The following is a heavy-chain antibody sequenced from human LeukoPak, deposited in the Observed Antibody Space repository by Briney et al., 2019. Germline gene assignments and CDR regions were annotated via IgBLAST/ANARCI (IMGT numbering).Heavy chain of an antibody. V-gene: IGHV1-69*13. J-gene: IGHJ5*02. CDR2: IIPIFGTA. CDR3: AKDMGCSTNQLLCPRWFDP. D-gene: IGHD2-2*01. CDR1: GGTFTSYA. Sequence: SVKVSCKASGGTFTSYAISWVRQAPGQGLEWMGGIIPIFGTANYAQKFQGRVTITADESTSTAYMELRSLRSEDTAVYYCAKDMGCSTNQLLCPRWFDPWGQGTLVTVSS.